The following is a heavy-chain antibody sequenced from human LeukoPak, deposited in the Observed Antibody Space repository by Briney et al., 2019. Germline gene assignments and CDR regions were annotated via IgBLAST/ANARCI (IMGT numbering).Heavy chain of an antibody. CDR2: ISSSSSYI. V-gene: IGHV3-21*01. D-gene: IGHD2-15*01. J-gene: IGHJ3*02. CDR1: GFTFSSYT. CDR3: ARVGRHCSGGSCYDPLHGAFDI. Sequence: GGSLRLSCAASGFTFSSYTMNWVRQAPGKGLEWVSSISSSSSYIYYADSVKGRFTISRDNAKNSLYLQMNSLRAEDTAVYYCARVGRHCSGGSCYDPLHGAFDIWGQGTMVTVSS.